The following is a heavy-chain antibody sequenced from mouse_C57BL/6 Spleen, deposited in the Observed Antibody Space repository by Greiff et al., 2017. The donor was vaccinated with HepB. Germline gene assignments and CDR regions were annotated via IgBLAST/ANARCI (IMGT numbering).Heavy chain of an antibody. CDR1: GFTFSSYT. CDR3: ARRDSNYPYWYFDV. D-gene: IGHD2-5*01. J-gene: IGHJ1*03. V-gene: IGHV5-9*01. CDR2: ISGGGGNT. Sequence: EVQVVESGGGLVKPGGSLKLSCAASGFTFSSYTVSWVRQTPEKRLEWVATISGGGGNTYYPDSVKGRFTISRDNAKNTLYLQMSSLRSEDTALYYCARRDSNYPYWYFDVWGTGTTVTVSS.